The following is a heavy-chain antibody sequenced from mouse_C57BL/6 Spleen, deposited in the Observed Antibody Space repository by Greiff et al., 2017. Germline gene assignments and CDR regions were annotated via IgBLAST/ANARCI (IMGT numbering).Heavy chain of an antibody. CDR3: AREGFTTLVATTMDY. J-gene: IGHJ4*01. CDR1: GYTFTSYW. Sequence: QVQLQQPGAELVRPGSSVKLSCKASGYTFTSYWMHWVKQRPIQGLEWIGNIDPSDSETHYNQKFKDKATLTVDKSSSTAYMQLSSLTSEDSAVYYCAREGFTTLVATTMDYWGQGTSVTVSS. D-gene: IGHD1-1*01. V-gene: IGHV1-52*01. CDR2: IDPSDSET.